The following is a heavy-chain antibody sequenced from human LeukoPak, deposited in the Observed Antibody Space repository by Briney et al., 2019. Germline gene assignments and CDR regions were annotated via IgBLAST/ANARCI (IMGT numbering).Heavy chain of an antibody. V-gene: IGHV3-30*18. D-gene: IGHD6-19*01. Sequence: GRSLRLSCAASGFTFSTYGMHWVRQAPGKGLEWVAVMSSDGRNKYYADSVKGRFTTSRDNSKNTVYLQMNSLRTEDTAVYYCAKQSAPYSSGWTPMDVWGQGTTVTVSS. CDR2: MSSDGRNK. CDR3: AKQSAPYSSGWTPMDV. J-gene: IGHJ6*02. CDR1: GFTFSTYG.